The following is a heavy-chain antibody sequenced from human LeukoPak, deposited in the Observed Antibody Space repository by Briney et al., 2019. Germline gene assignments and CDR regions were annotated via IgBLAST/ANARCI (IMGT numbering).Heavy chain of an antibody. CDR1: GYTFTNYY. CDR3: ARIRDGYNDAYDI. Sequence: VASVKVSCKASGYTFTNYYIHWVRQAPGQGLEWMGLINPGGANTNYAQNFQGRVTITRDTSTSTVYMELSSLRSEDTAIYYCARIRDGYNDAYDIWGQGTVVTVPS. V-gene: IGHV1-46*01. CDR2: INPGGANT. D-gene: IGHD5-24*01. J-gene: IGHJ3*02.